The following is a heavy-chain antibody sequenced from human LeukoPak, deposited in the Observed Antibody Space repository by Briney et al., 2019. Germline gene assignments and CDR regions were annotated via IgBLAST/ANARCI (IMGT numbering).Heavy chain of an antibody. Sequence: PSETLSLTCTVSGASISSYYWSWIRQPPGKGLEWIGYIYYSGSTNYNPSLKSRVTISVDTSKNQFSLKLSSVTAADTAVYYCARGLLGYYYDSSGYYYFDYWGQGTLVTVSS. D-gene: IGHD3-22*01. CDR2: IYYSGST. V-gene: IGHV4-59*01. CDR1: GASISSYY. J-gene: IGHJ4*02. CDR3: ARGLLGYYYDSSGYYYFDY.